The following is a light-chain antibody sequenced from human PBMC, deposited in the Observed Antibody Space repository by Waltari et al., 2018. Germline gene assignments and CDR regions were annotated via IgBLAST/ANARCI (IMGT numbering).Light chain of an antibody. Sequence: DIQMTQSPSSVSASVGDRVTITCRASQDISRWLAWYQQKAGKAPKFLIYDASTLQSGVPSRFSGSGSGTDFTLTISSLQPEDFVTYYCQQSYSTPRTFGQGTRLEIK. J-gene: IGKJ2*01. CDR3: QQSYSTPRT. CDR2: DAS. CDR1: QDISRW. V-gene: IGKV1-12*01.